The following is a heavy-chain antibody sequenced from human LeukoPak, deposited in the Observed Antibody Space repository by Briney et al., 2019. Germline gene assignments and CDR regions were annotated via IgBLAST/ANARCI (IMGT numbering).Heavy chain of an antibody. Sequence: GGSLRLSCAASEFSVGSNYMTWVRQAPGKGLEWVSLIYSGGSTYYADSVKGRFTISRDNSKNTLYLQMNGLRAADTAVYYCARLRWLSYSQHFGLDYWGQGTLVTVSS. CDR3: ARLRWLSYSQHFGLDY. D-gene: IGHD3-3*01. J-gene: IGHJ4*02. CDR1: EFSVGSNY. V-gene: IGHV3-66*04. CDR2: IYSGGST.